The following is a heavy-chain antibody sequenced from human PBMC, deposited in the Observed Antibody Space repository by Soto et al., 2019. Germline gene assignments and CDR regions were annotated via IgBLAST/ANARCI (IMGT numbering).Heavy chain of an antibody. CDR3: ARGTDTWFFAL. CDR1: DDSISSGGYY. Sequence: SATLSLTCTVSDDSISSGGYYWSWIRQHPGKGLEWIGHIYGTGNMYYKSSLKSRLTFSVDTSKNHFSLKLTSVTAADTAVYYCARGTDTWFFALWGRGTLGTVS. J-gene: IGHJ2*01. V-gene: IGHV4-31*03. CDR2: IYGTGNM. D-gene: IGHD3-9*01.